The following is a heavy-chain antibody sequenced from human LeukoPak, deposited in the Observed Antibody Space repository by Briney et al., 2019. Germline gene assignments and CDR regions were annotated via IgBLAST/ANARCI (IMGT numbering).Heavy chain of an antibody. CDR3: ARLLGQSTIYDL. Sequence: GGSLRLSCAASGFTFSRHWMSWVRQAPGKGLEWVASIRQDGGEEHHVGSVKDRFIISRDNAKNSLSLQMNSLRAEDTAMYYCARLLGQSTIYDLWGQGTLVTVSS. V-gene: IGHV3-7*01. CDR1: GFTFSRHW. D-gene: IGHD1-26*01. CDR2: IRQDGGEE. J-gene: IGHJ5*02.